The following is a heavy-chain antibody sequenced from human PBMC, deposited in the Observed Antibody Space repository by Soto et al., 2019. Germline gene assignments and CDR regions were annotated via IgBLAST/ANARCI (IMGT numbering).Heavy chain of an antibody. J-gene: IGHJ4*02. D-gene: IGHD3-3*01. CDR2: ISAYNGNT. CDR1: GYTFTSYG. Sequence: GASVKVSCKASGYTFTSYGISWVRQAPGQGLEWMGWISAYNGNTNYAQKLQGRVTMTTDTSTSTAYMELRSLRSDDTAVYYCASGGYDFWSGYYSYLDYWGQGTLVTVSS. CDR3: ASGGYDFWSGYYSYLDY. V-gene: IGHV1-18*01.